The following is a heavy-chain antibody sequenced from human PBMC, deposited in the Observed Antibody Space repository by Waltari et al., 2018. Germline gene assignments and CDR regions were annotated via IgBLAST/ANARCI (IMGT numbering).Heavy chain of an antibody. Sequence: QLQLQESGPGLVKPSETLSLTCTVSGGSISSSSYYWGWIRQPPGKGLEWIGSIYYSWSTYYNPSLKSRVTISVDTSKNQFSLKLSSVTAADTAVYYCARRGSGWYNYFDYWGQGTLVTVSS. CDR1: GGSISSSSYY. D-gene: IGHD6-19*01. J-gene: IGHJ4*02. CDR2: IYYSWST. CDR3: ARRGSGWYNYFDY. V-gene: IGHV4-39*01.